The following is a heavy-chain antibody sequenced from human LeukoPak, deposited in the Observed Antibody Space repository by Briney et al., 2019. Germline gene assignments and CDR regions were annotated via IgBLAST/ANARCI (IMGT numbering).Heavy chain of an antibody. CDR3: AKHDGNLPYYYYFMDV. Sequence: GASVKVSCKASGYTFTGYYMHWVRQAPGQGLEWMGWINPNSGVTIYARKFQGRVTMTRDTTINTAYMDLSRLRSDDTAVYYCAKHDGNLPYYYYFMDVWGKGTTVTISS. V-gene: IGHV1-2*02. CDR1: GYTFTGYY. J-gene: IGHJ6*03. D-gene: IGHD4-23*01. CDR2: INPNSGVT.